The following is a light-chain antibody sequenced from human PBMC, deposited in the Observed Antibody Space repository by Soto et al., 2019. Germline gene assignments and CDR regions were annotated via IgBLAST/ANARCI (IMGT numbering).Light chain of an antibody. CDR2: GAS. CDR3: QQYNNWPLIT. V-gene: IGKV3-15*01. J-gene: IGKJ3*01. Sequence: EIVMTQSPATLSVSPGERATLSCRASQSVRSNIAWYQQKPGQAHRLLIYGASTRATGIPARFSGSGSGTEFTLTISSLQSEDFAVYHCQQYNNWPLITFGPGTKVDIK. CDR1: QSVRSN.